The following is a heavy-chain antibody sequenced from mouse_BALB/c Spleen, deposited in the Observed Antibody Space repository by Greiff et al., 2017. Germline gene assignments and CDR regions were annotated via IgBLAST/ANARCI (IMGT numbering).Heavy chain of an antibody. CDR3: ARYYYGNYVFAY. Sequence: EVQRVESGGDLVKPGGSLKLSCAASGFTFSSYGMSWVRQTPDKRLEWVATISSGGSYTYYPDSVKGRFTISRDNAKNTLYLQMSSLKSEDTAMYYCARYYYGNYVFAYWGQGTLVTVSA. CDR2: ISSGGSYT. V-gene: IGHV5-6*01. D-gene: IGHD2-1*01. CDR1: GFTFSSYG. J-gene: IGHJ3*01.